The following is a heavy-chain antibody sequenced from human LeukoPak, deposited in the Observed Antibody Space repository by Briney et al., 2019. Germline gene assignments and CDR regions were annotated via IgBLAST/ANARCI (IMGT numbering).Heavy chain of an antibody. D-gene: IGHD4-17*01. J-gene: IGHJ4*02. CDR1: GFTFSSYA. V-gene: IGHV3-23*01. CDR3: ATGTGYYGDPFEY. CDR2: ISGSGGST. Sequence: GGSLRLSCAASGFTFSSYAMSWVRQAPGKGLEWVSAISGSGGSTYYADSVKGRCTLSRDKSKNTAYLEVNSPRLEDTAVYYCATGTGYYGDPFEYWGRGTPVTVSS.